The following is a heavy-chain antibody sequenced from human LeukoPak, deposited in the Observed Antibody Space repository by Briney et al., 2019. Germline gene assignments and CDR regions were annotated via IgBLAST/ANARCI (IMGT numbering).Heavy chain of an antibody. V-gene: IGHV5-51*01. Sequence: GESLKISCKASGYRFTSDWIAWVRQMPGKGLEWMGIIFPGDSDTRYSPSFQGQVTISADKSISTAYLQWSSLKASDTAMYYCARHPLDWGQGTLVTVSS. CDR2: IFPGDSDT. D-gene: IGHD3-3*02. J-gene: IGHJ4*02. CDR1: GYRFTSDW. CDR3: ARHPLD.